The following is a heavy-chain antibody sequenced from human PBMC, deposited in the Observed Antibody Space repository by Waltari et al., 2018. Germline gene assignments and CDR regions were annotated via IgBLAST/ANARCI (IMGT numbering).Heavy chain of an antibody. V-gene: IGHV4-59*02. J-gene: IGHJ6*03. Sequence: QVQLQASGPGLVKPSETLSLTCTVSGGSVSSYYWSWIRQPPGKGLEWIGYIYYIVRTNYNPSLKSRVTISVDTSKNQVALKLSSVTAADTAVYYWARGLTGYFVDYYYYMDVWGKGTTVTVSS. CDR3: ARGLTGYFVDYYYYMDV. CDR2: IYYIVRT. D-gene: IGHD3-9*01. CDR1: GGSVSSYY.